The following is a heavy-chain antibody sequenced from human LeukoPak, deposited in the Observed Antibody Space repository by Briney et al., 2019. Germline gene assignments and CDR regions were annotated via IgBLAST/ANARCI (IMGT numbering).Heavy chain of an antibody. Sequence: SETLSLTCTVSGGSVSSGSYYWSWIRQPPGRGLEWIGYIYYSGGTNYNPSLKSRVTISVDTSKNQFSLKLSSVTAADTAVYYCARDSSSSWYGEYYYYGMDVWGKGTTVTVSS. CDR1: GGSVSSGSYY. V-gene: IGHV4-61*01. D-gene: IGHD6-13*01. CDR3: ARDSSSSWYGEYYYYGMDV. J-gene: IGHJ6*04. CDR2: IYYSGGT.